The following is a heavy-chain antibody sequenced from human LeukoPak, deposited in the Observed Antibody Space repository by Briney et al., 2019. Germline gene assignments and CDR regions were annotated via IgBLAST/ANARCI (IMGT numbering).Heavy chain of an antibody. CDR3: ARVLRYCSGGNCYSGGLGYMDV. J-gene: IGHJ6*03. D-gene: IGHD2-15*01. V-gene: IGHV3-48*04. CDR1: GFTFSSYA. Sequence: KTGGSLRLSCAASGFTFSSYAMSWVRQAPGKGLEWVSSISRSGSTKYYADSVKGRFTISRDNAKNSLFLQMNSLRAEDTAVYYCARVLRYCSGGNCYSGGLGYMDVWGKGTTVTISS. CDR2: ISRSGSTK.